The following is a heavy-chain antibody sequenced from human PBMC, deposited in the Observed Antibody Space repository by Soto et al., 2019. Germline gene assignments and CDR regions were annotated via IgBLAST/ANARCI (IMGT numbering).Heavy chain of an antibody. CDR1: GGSISSYY. Sequence: PSETLSLTCTVSGGSISSYYWSWIRQPPGKGLEWIGYIYYSGSTNYNPSLKSRVTISVDTSKNQFSLKLSSVTAADTAVYYCARVREQQLGHYYYYYGMDVWGQGTTVTVSS. V-gene: IGHV4-59*01. D-gene: IGHD6-13*01. J-gene: IGHJ6*02. CDR3: ARVREQQLGHYYYYYGMDV. CDR2: IYYSGST.